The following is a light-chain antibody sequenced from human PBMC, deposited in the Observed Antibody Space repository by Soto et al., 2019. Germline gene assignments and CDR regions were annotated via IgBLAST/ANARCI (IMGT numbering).Light chain of an antibody. V-gene: IGKV1-5*01. Sequence: DVQMTQSPSTLSASVRDRVTITCRASQSISSWLAWYQQKPGKAPKLLIYDASSLESGVPSRFSGSGSGTEVTLTISSLQPDDFATYYCQQYNSYWTFGQGTKVEIK. CDR2: DAS. CDR3: QQYNSYWT. J-gene: IGKJ1*01. CDR1: QSISSW.